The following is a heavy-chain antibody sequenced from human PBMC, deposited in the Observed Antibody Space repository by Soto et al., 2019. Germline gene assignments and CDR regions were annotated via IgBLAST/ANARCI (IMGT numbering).Heavy chain of an antibody. CDR3: ARASPVVNDV. Sequence: SETLSLTCTVSGGCISSGDYYWSWIRQPPGKGLEWIGYIFYSGTTYYDPSLKSRVTISVDTSKNQFSLKLSSVTAADTAVYYCARASPVVNDVWGQGTTVTVSS. J-gene: IGHJ6*02. V-gene: IGHV4-30-4*01. CDR1: GGCISSGDYY. CDR2: IFYSGTT.